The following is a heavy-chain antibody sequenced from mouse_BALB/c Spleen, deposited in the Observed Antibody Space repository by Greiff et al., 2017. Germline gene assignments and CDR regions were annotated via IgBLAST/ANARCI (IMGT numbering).Heavy chain of an antibody. D-gene: IGHD1-1*01. CDR3: ARDYGSSYNWYFDV. CDR2: ISSGGST. Sequence: EVKLVESGGGLVKPGGSLKLSCAASGFTFSSYAMSWVRQPPEKRLEWVASISSGGSTYYPDSVKGRFTISRDNARNILYLQMSSLRSEDTAMYYCARDYGSSYNWYFDVWGAGTTVTVSS. V-gene: IGHV5-6-5*01. CDR1: GFTFSSYA. J-gene: IGHJ1*01.